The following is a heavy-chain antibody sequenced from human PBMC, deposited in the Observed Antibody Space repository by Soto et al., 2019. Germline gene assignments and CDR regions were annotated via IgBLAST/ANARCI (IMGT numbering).Heavy chain of an antibody. D-gene: IGHD2-15*01. CDR3: ATDCSGGSCYSI. CDR1: GFTFSKYG. J-gene: IGHJ4*02. V-gene: IGHV3-33*01. CDR2: IWYDGSNK. Sequence: QVQLVESGGGVVQPGRSLRLSCVAYGFTFSKYGMYWVRQAPGKGLEWVALIWYDGSNKYYADSVKGRFTISRDNPKNTLYLQMNSLRADDTAVYYCATDCSGGSCYSIWGQGTLVTVSS.